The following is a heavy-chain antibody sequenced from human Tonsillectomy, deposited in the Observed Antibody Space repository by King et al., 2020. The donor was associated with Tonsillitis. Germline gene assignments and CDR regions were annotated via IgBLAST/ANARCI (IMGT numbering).Heavy chain of an antibody. V-gene: IGHV4-59*01. CDR1: GGSISSYY. D-gene: IGHD5-18*01. CDR2: IYYSGST. CDR3: ASLTAMVPYYYYYMDV. J-gene: IGHJ6*03. Sequence: PLQESGPGLVKPSETLSLTCTFSGGSISSYYWSWIRQPPGKGLEWIGYIYYSGSTNYNPSLKSRVTISVDTSKNQFSLKLGSVTAADTAVYYCASLTAMVPYYYYYMDVWGKGTTVTVSS.